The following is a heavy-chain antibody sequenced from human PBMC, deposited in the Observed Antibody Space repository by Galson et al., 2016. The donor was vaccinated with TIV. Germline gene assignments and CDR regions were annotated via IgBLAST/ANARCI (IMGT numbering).Heavy chain of an antibody. D-gene: IGHD3-22*01. J-gene: IGHJ4*02. CDR2: FDPEAGRT. V-gene: IGHV1-24*01. Sequence: SVKVSCKVSGYTLREIAMHWVRQAPGEGLEWVGGFDPEAGRTIYAQKFHGRVTVTEGTATDTAYMELNNLRSDDTAVYYCATVAWFPGLSLDSWGQGTLVIVSS. CDR1: GYTLREIA. CDR3: ATVAWFPGLSLDS.